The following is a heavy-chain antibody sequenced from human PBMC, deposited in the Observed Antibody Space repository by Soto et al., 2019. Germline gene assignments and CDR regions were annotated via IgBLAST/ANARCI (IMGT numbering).Heavy chain of an antibody. V-gene: IGHV4-59*08. CDR3: ARHDSGGSYYYYYYMDV. J-gene: IGHJ6*03. D-gene: IGHD2-15*01. CDR2: IDYSGCT. CDR1: GCSISSYY. Sequence: PSETLSLPCTVFGCSISSYYWRWIRQPPGKGLEWGGYIDYSGCTNYNPPLMSQDTISVDTSKNHFPLKLSSVTAADTAVYYCARHDSGGSYYYYYYMDVWGKGTTVTVSS.